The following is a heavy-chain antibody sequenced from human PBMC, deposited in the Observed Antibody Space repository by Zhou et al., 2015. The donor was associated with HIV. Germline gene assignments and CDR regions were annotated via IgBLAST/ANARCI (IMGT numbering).Heavy chain of an antibody. D-gene: IGHD7-27*01. V-gene: IGHV1-69*06. CDR3: AREGWGSWYFDL. CDR1: GGIFSYA. Sequence: QVQLVQSGAEVKKPGSSVKVSCKASGGIFSYAISWVRQAPGQGLEWMGGIIPIFGTTNYAQKFQGRVTITADKSTSTAYMELSSLRSEDTAAYYCAREGWGSWYFDLWGRGTLVSVSS. CDR2: IIPIFGTT. J-gene: IGHJ2*01.